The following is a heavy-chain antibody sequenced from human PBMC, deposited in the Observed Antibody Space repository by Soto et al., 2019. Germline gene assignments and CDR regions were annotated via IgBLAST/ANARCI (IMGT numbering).Heavy chain of an antibody. V-gene: IGHV1-18*04. CDR2: ISADSGHT. J-gene: IGHJ4*02. CDR1: GYTFANYD. Sequence: QVQLVQSGAEVKTPGASVQVSCKASGYTFANYDVSWVRQAPGQGLEWMGWISADSGHTSNAQKFQGRVTLTTDTSTYTAYMELRSLRSDDTAVYYCARHHCSTTDCYTAVDFWGQGTLVTVSS. D-gene: IGHD2-2*02. CDR3: ARHHCSTTDCYTAVDF.